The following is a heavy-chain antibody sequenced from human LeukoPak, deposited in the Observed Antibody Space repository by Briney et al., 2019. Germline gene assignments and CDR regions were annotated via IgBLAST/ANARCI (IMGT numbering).Heavy chain of an antibody. CDR1: GGSFSGYY. CDR2: INHSGST. V-gene: IGHV4-34*01. CDR3: ARVPLGYCSSTSCRPYNWFDP. D-gene: IGHD2-2*01. Sequence: PSETLSLTCAVYGGSFSGYYWSWIRQPPGKGLEWIGEINHSGSTNYNPSLKRRVTISVDTSKNQFSLKPSSVTAADTAVYYCARVPLGYCSSTSCRPYNWFDPWGQGTLVTVSS. J-gene: IGHJ5*02.